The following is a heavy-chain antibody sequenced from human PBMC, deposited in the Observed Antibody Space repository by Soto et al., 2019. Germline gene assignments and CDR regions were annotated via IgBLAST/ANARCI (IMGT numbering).Heavy chain of an antibody. Sequence: QITLKESGPTLVKPTQTLTLTCTFSGFSLSTSGVGVGWIRQPPGKALEWLALIFWDDEKRYSPSLKSRLTITKDTSKNQVVLTMTNMDPVDAATYYCTHHGYYSYGMDVWGQGTTVTVSS. V-gene: IGHV2-5*02. J-gene: IGHJ6*02. CDR3: THHGYYSYGMDV. CDR1: GFSLSTSGVG. CDR2: IFWDDEK.